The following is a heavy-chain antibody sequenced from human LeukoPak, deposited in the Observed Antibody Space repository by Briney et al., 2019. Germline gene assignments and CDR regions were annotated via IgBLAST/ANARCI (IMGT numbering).Heavy chain of an antibody. CDR2: ISGSAHK. Sequence: GGSLRLSCAVSGFTFSDNYMSWVRQAPGKGLDWVSVISGSAHKIRYADSVRGRFTISRDNSENTVYLQMNSLRAEDTAVYYCARDPYGSGIDYYYYYGMDVWGQGTTVTVSS. CDR1: GFTFSDNY. V-gene: IGHV3-11*04. CDR3: ARDPYGSGIDYYYYYGMDV. J-gene: IGHJ6*02. D-gene: IGHD3-10*01.